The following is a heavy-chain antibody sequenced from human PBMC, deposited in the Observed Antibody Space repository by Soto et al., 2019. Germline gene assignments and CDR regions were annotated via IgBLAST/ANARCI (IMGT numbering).Heavy chain of an antibody. D-gene: IGHD2-15*01. CDR2: IIPIFGTA. J-gene: IGHJ6*02. Sequence: SVKVSCKAFRGSFSSYAISWVRQAPGQGLEWMGGIIPIFGTANYAQKFQGRVTITADESTSTAYMELSSLRSEDTAVYYCARDCSGGSCYSRYYYYGMDVWGQGTTVTVSS. V-gene: IGHV1-69*13. CDR1: RGSFSSYA. CDR3: ARDCSGGSCYSRYYYYGMDV.